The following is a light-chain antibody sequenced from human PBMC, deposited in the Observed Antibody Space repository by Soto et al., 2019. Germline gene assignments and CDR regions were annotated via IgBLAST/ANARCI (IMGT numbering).Light chain of an antibody. V-gene: IGKV3-15*01. Sequence: EIVMTQSPATLSVSPGERATLSCRASQSVSSDLAWYQQKPGQAPRLLIYRAITRASGIPARFSGSGSGTEFTLTISSLQSEDFSVYYCQQYNNWAVVGGGTKVEIK. CDR1: QSVSSD. CDR3: QQYNNWAV. CDR2: RAI. J-gene: IGKJ4*01.